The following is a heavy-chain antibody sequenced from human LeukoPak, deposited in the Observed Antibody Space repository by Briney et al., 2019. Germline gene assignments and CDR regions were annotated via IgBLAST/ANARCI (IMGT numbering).Heavy chain of an antibody. J-gene: IGHJ4*02. Sequence: ASVKVSCKASGYTFTGYYMHWVRQAPGQGLEWMGWINPNSGGTNYAQKLQGRVTMTTDTSTSTAYMELRSLRSDDTAVYYCASSLGGDYGDSRYFDYWGQGTLVTVSS. CDR1: GYTFTGYY. CDR2: INPNSGGT. CDR3: ASSLGGDYGDSRYFDY. D-gene: IGHD4-17*01. V-gene: IGHV1-2*02.